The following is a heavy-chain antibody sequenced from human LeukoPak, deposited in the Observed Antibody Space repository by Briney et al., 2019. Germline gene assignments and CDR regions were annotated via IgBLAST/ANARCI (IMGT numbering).Heavy chain of an antibody. V-gene: IGHV4-34*01. CDR1: GGSFSGYY. CDR2: INHSGST. D-gene: IGHD3-3*01. J-gene: IGHJ4*02. CDR3: ARGTQYYDFWSGPTSYFDY. Sequence: SETLSLTCAVYGGSFSGYYCSWIRQPPGKGLEWIGEINHSGSTNYNPSLKSRVTISVDTSKNQFSLKLSSVTAADTAVYYCARGTQYYDFWSGPTSYFDYWGQGTLVTVSS.